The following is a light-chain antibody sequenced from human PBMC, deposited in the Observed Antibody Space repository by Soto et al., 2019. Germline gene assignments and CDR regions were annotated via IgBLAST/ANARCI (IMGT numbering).Light chain of an antibody. CDR3: MQALQTPLT. CDR1: QSLLHSNGYNY. J-gene: IGKJ4*01. Sequence: DIVMTQSPLSLPVTPGEPASISCRSSQSLLHSNGYNYLDWYLQKPGQSPQLLIYLGSNRASGVPDRFSGSGLGTDFTLKISRVEAEDVGVYYCMQALQTPLTFGGWTKLEIK. V-gene: IGKV2-28*01. CDR2: LGS.